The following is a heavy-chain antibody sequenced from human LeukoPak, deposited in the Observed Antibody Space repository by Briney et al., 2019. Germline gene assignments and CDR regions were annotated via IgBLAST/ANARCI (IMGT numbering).Heavy chain of an antibody. CDR1: GGSISSSSYY. J-gene: IGHJ3*02. CDR2: IYYSRST. CDR3: ARHRYDGNSDDAFDI. D-gene: IGHD4-23*01. V-gene: IGHV4-39*01. Sequence: SEPLSLTCTVSGGSISSSSYYWSWIRQPPGPGLEWIVSIYYSRSTYYYPSLKSRVTISIDTSRNQFSLTLASVTAADTALYYCARHRYDGNSDDAFDICGQGTMVTVSS.